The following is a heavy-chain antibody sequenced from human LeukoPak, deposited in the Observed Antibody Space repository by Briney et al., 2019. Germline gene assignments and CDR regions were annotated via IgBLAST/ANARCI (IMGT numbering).Heavy chain of an antibody. CDR3: ARCRVVVAATPYYYGMDV. J-gene: IGHJ6*02. CDR1: GISVSVNY. Sequence: GGSLRLSCEASGISVSVNYMSWVRQAPGKGLEWVANIKQDGSEKYYVDSVKGRFTISRDNAKNSLYLQMNSLRAEDTAVYYCARCRVVVAATPYYYGMDVWGQGTTVTVSS. CDR2: IKQDGSEK. D-gene: IGHD2-15*01. V-gene: IGHV3-7*01.